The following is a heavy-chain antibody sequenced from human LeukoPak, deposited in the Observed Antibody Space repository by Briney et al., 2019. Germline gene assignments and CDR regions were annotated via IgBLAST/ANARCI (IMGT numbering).Heavy chain of an antibody. Sequence: GSLSLSCAASGFPFSNYAMRWVRQAPGRGREGFSYISGTGDKSHYADSVKARFTISKDNSKNTVSLQINNLRAEDTAVYYCARGYSGDDDFFYWGQGTLVTVSA. CDR1: GFPFSNYA. V-gene: IGHV3-23*01. D-gene: IGHD5-12*01. CDR2: ISGTGDKS. J-gene: IGHJ4*02. CDR3: ARGYSGDDDFFY.